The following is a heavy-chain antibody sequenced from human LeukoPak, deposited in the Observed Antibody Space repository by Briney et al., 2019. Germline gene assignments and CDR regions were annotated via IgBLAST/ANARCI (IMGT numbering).Heavy chain of an antibody. Sequence: SETLSLTCTVSGGSISSYYWSWIRQPAGKGLEWIGRIYISGSTNYNPSLKSRVTMSVDTSKNQFSLNLSSVTAADTAVYYCATTPREYSSTWYYFDYWGQGILVTVSS. CDR1: GGSISSYY. J-gene: IGHJ4*02. CDR2: IYISGST. V-gene: IGHV4-4*07. CDR3: ATTPREYSSTWYYFDY. D-gene: IGHD6-13*01.